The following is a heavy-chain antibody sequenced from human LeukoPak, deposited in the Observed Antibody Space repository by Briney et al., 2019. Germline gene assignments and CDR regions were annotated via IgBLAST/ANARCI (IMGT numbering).Heavy chain of an antibody. CDR2: IIPILGIA. V-gene: IGHV1-69*04. D-gene: IGHD3-10*01. Sequence: SVKVSCKTSGGTFSSYAIIWVRQAPGQGLEWMGRIIPILGIANYAQKFQGRVTITADKATSTAYMELSSLRSEDTAVYYCARGSMSMVRGVIVYYGMDVWGQGTTVTVSS. J-gene: IGHJ6*02. CDR1: GGTFSSYA. CDR3: ARGSMSMVRGVIVYYGMDV.